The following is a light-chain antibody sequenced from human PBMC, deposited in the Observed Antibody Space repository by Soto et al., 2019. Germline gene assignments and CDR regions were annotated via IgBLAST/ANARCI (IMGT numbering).Light chain of an antibody. J-gene: IGKJ1*01. CDR1: QTISSW. Sequence: DIQMTQSPSTLSGSLGDRFTITCRASQTISSWLAWYQQKPGKAPKLLIYKASTLKSGVPSRFSGSGSGTEFTLTISSLQPDDFATYYCQLYNIFSEAFGQGAIV. V-gene: IGKV1-5*03. CDR2: KAS. CDR3: QLYNIFSEA.